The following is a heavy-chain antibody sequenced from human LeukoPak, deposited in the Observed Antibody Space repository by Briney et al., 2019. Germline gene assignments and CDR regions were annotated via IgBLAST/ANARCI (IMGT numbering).Heavy chain of an antibody. Sequence: ASVKVSCKASGYTFTSYGISWVRQSPGQGLEWMGWISAYNGNTNYAQKLQGRVTMTTDTSTSTAYMELRSLGSDDTAVYYCARDPPHSDHVLLWFGESKGIDYWGEGTVVTVSS. CDR3: ARDPPHSDHVLLWFGESKGIDY. J-gene: IGHJ4*02. CDR2: ISAYNGNT. D-gene: IGHD3-10*01. CDR1: GYTFTSYG. V-gene: IGHV1-18*01.